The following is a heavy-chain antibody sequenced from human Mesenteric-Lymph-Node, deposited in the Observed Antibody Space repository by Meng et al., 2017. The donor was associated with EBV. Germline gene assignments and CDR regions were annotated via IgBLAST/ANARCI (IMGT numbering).Heavy chain of an antibody. Sequence: QVPLQESGPGVVKPSGTLSLTCTVSGVSITSNNWWTWVRQPPGKGLEWIGKIYHSGGTNYNPSLESRVTISVDKSTNQFSLRVSSVTAADTAVYYCARNVQSCSGSNCYHWFDPWGQGTLVTVSS. CDR2: IYHSGGT. CDR3: ARNVQSCSGSNCYHWFDP. V-gene: IGHV4-4*02. J-gene: IGHJ5*02. D-gene: IGHD2-2*01. CDR1: GVSITSNNW.